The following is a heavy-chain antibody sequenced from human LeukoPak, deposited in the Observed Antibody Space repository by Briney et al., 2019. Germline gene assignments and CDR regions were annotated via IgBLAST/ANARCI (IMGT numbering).Heavy chain of an antibody. V-gene: IGHV4-59*01. Sequence: SETLSLTCTVSGGSISSYYWIWIRQPPGKGLEWIGCIYYRGRTNYNPSLKSRVTISVDTSKNQFSLKLSSVTAADTAVYYCAGVLGCSTTSCYAAYIDSWGQGTLVTVSS. CDR1: GGSISSYY. D-gene: IGHD2-2*01. CDR2: IYYRGRT. J-gene: IGHJ4*02. CDR3: AGVLGCSTTSCYAAYIDS.